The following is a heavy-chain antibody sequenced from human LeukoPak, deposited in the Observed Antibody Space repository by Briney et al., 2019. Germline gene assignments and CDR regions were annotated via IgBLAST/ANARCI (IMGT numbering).Heavy chain of an antibody. CDR3: ARDLSSSWYEEFDY. J-gene: IGHJ4*02. CDR2: ISSSSSYI. V-gene: IGHV3-21*01. Sequence: RTGGSLRLSCAASGFAFSNYAMSWVRQAPGKGLEWVSSISSSSSYIYYADSVKGRFSISRDNAKNSLYLQMNSLRAEDTAVYYCARDLSSSWYEEFDYWGQGTLVTVSS. CDR1: GFAFSNYA. D-gene: IGHD6-13*01.